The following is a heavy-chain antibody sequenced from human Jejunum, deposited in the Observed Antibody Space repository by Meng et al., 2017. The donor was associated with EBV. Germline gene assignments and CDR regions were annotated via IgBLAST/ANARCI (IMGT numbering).Heavy chain of an antibody. J-gene: IGHJ4*02. Sequence: ARLSHVYAGYGVSVMSHYWSCIRRPAGKGLEWIGEIHPSGIANYSPYLRSRVIILVETSKNEFSLKLSSVTAADTAVYYCSRGSDRAKACIAWGQGTLVTVSS. CDR2: IHPSGIA. CDR3: SRGSDRAKACIA. V-gene: IGHV4-34*01. CDR1: GVSVMSHY. D-gene: IGHD2-21*01.